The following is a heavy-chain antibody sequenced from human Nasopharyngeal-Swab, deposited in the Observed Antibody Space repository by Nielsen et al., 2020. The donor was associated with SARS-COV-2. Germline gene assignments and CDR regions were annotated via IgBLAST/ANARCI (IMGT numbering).Heavy chain of an antibody. CDR3: ARDTIYSSGWYDAFDI. D-gene: IGHD6-19*01. J-gene: IGHJ3*02. CDR2: IWYDGSNK. V-gene: IGHV3-33*01. Sequence: VRQAPGKGLEWVAVIWYDGSNKYYADSVKGRFTISRDNSKNTLYLQMNSLRAEDTAVYYCARDTIYSSGWYDAFDIWGQGTMVTVSS.